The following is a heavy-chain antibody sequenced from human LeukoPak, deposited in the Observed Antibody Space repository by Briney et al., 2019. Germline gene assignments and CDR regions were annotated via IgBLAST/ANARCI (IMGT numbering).Heavy chain of an antibody. Sequence: GGSLRLSYAAYGFTFSSYGMHWLRQAPGKGLEWVTFIRYDGSNKYYADSVKGRFTISRDNSKNTLYLQMNSLRAEDTAVYYCAKDMMVRGVVPFDYWGQGTLVTVSS. CDR2: IRYDGSNK. V-gene: IGHV3-30*02. D-gene: IGHD3-10*01. CDR1: GFTFSSYG. J-gene: IGHJ4*02. CDR3: AKDMMVRGVVPFDY.